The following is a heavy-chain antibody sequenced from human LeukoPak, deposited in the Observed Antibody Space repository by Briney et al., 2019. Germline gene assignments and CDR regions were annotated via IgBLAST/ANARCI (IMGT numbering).Heavy chain of an antibody. D-gene: IGHD3-10*01. CDR3: ARDGRFGEFSFDY. V-gene: IGHV3-30*04. CDR1: GFTFSSYA. Sequence: GGSLRLSCAASGFTFSSYAMHWVRQAPGKGLEWVAVISYDGSNKYYADSVKGRFTISRDNSKNTLYLQMNSLRAEDTAVYYCARDGRFGEFSFDYWGQGTLVTVSS. CDR2: ISYDGSNK. J-gene: IGHJ4*02.